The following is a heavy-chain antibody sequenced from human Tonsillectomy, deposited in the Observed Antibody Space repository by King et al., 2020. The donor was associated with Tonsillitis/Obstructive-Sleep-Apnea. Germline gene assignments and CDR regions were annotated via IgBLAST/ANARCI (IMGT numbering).Heavy chain of an antibody. D-gene: IGHD6-19*01. J-gene: IGHJ3*02. CDR2: IYPGDSDT. V-gene: IGHV5-51*01. CDR1: GYSFTRYW. CDR3: ARKVAGDRYAFDI. Sequence: VQLVESGAEVKKPGESLKISCKGSGYSFTRYWIGWVRQMPGKGLEWMGIIYPGDSDTRYSPSFQGQVTISADKSISTAYLQWSSLKASDIAMYYCARKVAGDRYAFDIWGQGTMVTVSS.